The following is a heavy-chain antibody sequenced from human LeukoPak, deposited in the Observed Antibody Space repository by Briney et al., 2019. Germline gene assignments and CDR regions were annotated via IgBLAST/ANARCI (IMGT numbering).Heavy chain of an antibody. CDR1: GGTFSSYA. CDR3: AREYSQITTDAFDI. V-gene: IGHV1-69*13. Sequence: GASVKVSCKASGGTFSSYAISWVRQAPGQGLEWMGGIIPIFGTANYAQKFQGRVTITADESTSTAYMELSSLRSEDTAVYYCAREYSQITTDAFDIWGQGTMVTVSS. D-gene: IGHD5-24*01. CDR2: IIPIFGTA. J-gene: IGHJ3*02.